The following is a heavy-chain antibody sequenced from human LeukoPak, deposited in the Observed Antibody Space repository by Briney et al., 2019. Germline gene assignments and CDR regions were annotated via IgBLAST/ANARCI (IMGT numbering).Heavy chain of an antibody. V-gene: IGHV4-59*08. CDR2: IYYSGST. D-gene: IGHD4-23*01. CDR3: ARQPLKTTVVTPRHYAFDI. Sequence: PSETLSLTCTVSGGSISSYYWSWIRQPPGKGLEWIGYIYYSGSTNYNPSLKSRVTISVDTSKNQFSLKLSSVTAADTAVYYCARQPLKTTVVTPRHYAFDIWGQGTMVTVSS. J-gene: IGHJ3*02. CDR1: GGSISSYY.